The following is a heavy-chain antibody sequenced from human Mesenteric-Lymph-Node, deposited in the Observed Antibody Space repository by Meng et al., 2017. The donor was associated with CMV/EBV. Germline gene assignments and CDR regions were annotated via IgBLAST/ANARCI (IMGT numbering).Heavy chain of an antibody. V-gene: IGHV1-2*02. CDR1: GYTFTAYY. CDR2: INPNSGDT. CDR3: ARTWELQRSGGYYFDY. D-gene: IGHD1-7*01. Sequence: ASVKVSCKASGYTFTAYYRHWVRQAPGQGLEWMGWINPNSGDTTYAQNFQGRVTMTRDTYISAAYMELRSLRSDDTAVYYCARTWELQRSGGYYFDYWGQGTPVTVSS. J-gene: IGHJ4*02.